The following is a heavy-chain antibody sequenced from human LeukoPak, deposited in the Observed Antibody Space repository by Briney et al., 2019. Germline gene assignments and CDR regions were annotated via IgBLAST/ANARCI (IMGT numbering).Heavy chain of an antibody. CDR3: ARSYCYDSSGHSTSHDY. D-gene: IGHD3-22*01. CDR2: IYYSGST. V-gene: IGHV4-39*01. Sequence: SETLSLTCTVSGGSISSSSYYWGWIRQPPGKGLEWIGSIYYSGSTYYNPSLKSRVTISVDTSKNQFSLKLSSVTAADTAVCYCARSYCYDSSGHSTSHDYWGQGTLVTVSS. J-gene: IGHJ4*02. CDR1: GGSISSSSYY.